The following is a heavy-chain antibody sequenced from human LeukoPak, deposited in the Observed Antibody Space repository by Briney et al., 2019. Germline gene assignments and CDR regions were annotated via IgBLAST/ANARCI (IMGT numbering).Heavy chain of an antibody. Sequence: GGSLRLSCAASGFTLSSYWMSWVRQAPGKGLEWVANIKQDGSEKYYVDSVKGRFTIFRDNAKNMLYLQMNSQRAEDTAVYYCAKEICDASCYRWSSNYYHYAMDVWGQGTTVTVSS. D-gene: IGHD2-2*02. CDR3: AKEICDASCYRWSSNYYHYAMDV. V-gene: IGHV3-7*01. CDR2: IKQDGSEK. CDR1: GFTLSSYW. J-gene: IGHJ6*02.